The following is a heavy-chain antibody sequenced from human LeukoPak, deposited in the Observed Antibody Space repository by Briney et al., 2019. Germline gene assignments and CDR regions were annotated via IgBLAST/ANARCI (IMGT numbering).Heavy chain of an antibody. CDR2: ISAYNGNA. J-gene: IGHJ6*02. V-gene: IGHV1-18*01. CDR1: GYTFTSYG. Sequence: ASVKVSCKASGYTFTSYGISWVRQAPGQGLEWMGWISAYNGNANYAQKLQGRVTMTTDTSTSTAYMELRSLRSDDTAVYYCASSIAVAGTWYYGIDVWGQGTTVTVSS. CDR3: ASSIAVAGTWYYGIDV. D-gene: IGHD6-19*01.